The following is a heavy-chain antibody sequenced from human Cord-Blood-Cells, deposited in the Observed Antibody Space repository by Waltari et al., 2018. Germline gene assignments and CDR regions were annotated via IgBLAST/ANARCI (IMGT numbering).Heavy chain of an antibody. Sequence: EVQLVESGGGLVQPGGSLRLSCAASGSPFSSYWMSWFRQAPGKGLEWVANIKQDGSEKYYVDSVKGRFTISRDNAKNSLYLQMNSLRAEDTAVYYCARDTWFGELFDYWGQGTLVTVSS. CDR3: ARDTWFGELFDY. J-gene: IGHJ4*02. D-gene: IGHD3-10*01. CDR1: GSPFSSYW. CDR2: IKQDGSEK. V-gene: IGHV3-7*01.